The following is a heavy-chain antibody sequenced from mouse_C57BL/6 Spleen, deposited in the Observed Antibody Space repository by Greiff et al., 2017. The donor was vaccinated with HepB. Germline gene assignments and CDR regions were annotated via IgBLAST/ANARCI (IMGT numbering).Heavy chain of an antibody. D-gene: IGHD2-3*01. Sequence: EVQLQESGPGMVKPSQSLSLTCTVTGYSITSGYDWHWIRHFPGNKLEWMGYISYSGSTNYNPSLKSRISITHDTSKNHFFLKLNSVTTEDTATYYCARDFGYYTWFAYWGQGTLVTVSA. CDR3: ARDFGYYTWFAY. CDR2: ISYSGST. CDR1: GYSITSGYD. V-gene: IGHV3-1*01. J-gene: IGHJ3*01.